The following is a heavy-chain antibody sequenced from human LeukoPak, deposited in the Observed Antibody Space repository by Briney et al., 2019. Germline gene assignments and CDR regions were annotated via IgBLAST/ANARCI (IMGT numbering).Heavy chain of an antibody. D-gene: IGHD6-13*01. J-gene: IGHJ5*02. CDR1: GFTFSSYA. CDR2: ISGSGGTT. V-gene: IGHV3-23*01. CDR3: AKGGYFNWFGP. Sequence: GGSLRLSCAASGFTFSSYAMSWVRQAPGKGLEWVSAISGSGGTTYYADSVKGRFTISRDNSKNTLYLQMNSLRAEDTALYYCAKGGYFNWFGPWGQGTLVTVSS.